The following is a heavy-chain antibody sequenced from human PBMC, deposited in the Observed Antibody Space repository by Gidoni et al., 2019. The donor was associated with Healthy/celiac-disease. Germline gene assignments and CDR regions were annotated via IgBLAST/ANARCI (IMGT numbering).Heavy chain of an antibody. CDR1: GFTVSSNY. D-gene: IGHD2-21*02. CDR2: IYSGGST. CDR3: ARDPGPYCGGDCYSI. V-gene: IGHV3-66*01. Sequence: EVQLVESGGGWVQPGGSLRRSCAASGFTVSSNYMSWVRQAPGKGLEWVSVIYSGGSTYYADSVKGRFTISRDNSKNTLYLQMNSLRAEDTAVYYCARDPGPYCGGDCYSIWGQGTLVTVSS. J-gene: IGHJ4*02.